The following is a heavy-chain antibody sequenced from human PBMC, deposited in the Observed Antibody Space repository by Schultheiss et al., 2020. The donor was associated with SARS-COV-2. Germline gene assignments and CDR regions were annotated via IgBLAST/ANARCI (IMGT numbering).Heavy chain of an antibody. CDR2: ISHGGST. Sequence: SETLSLTCAVYGGSFSGYYWSWIRQFPGKGLEWIGEISHGGSTNYNPSLKSRVTISLDTSKNQFSLKLSSVTAADTAVYYCARARIQLWLLIGHYFDYWGQGTLVTVSS. J-gene: IGHJ4*02. CDR1: GGSFSGYY. CDR3: ARARIQLWLLIGHYFDY. V-gene: IGHV4-34*01. D-gene: IGHD5-18*01.